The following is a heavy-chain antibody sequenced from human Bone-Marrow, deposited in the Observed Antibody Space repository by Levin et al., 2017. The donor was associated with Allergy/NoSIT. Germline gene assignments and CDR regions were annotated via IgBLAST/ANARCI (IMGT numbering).Heavy chain of an antibody. D-gene: IGHD2-21*01. J-gene: IGHJ4*02. CDR2: IKSDGSEK. CDR3: ARWVYFTPDY. CDR1: GFTFDIYW. Sequence: VASVKVSCAASGFTFDIYWMAWVRQAPGKGLEWVANIKSDGSEKNYVDSVRGRFTISRDNAKKSTFLQMDSLRADDTAAYYCARWVYFTPDYWGQGTQVAVSS. V-gene: IGHV3-7*01.